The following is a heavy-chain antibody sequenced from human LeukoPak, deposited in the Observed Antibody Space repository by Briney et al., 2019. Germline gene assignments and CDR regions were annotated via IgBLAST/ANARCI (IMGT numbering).Heavy chain of an antibody. Sequence: GGSLRLSCAASRFTFSSYAMSWVRQAPGKGLEWVSAISGSGGSTYYADSVKGRFTISRDNSKNTLYLQMNSLRAEDTAVYYCAKDQGVYYYDSSGYSGSFDYWGQGTLVTVSS. D-gene: IGHD3-22*01. V-gene: IGHV3-23*01. CDR1: RFTFSSYA. J-gene: IGHJ4*02. CDR2: ISGSGGST. CDR3: AKDQGVYYYDSSGYSGSFDY.